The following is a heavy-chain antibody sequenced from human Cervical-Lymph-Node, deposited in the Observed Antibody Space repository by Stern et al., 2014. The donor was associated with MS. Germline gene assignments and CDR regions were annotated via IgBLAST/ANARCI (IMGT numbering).Heavy chain of an antibody. CDR3: ARGAATVTTWFDP. Sequence: QVQLQESGPGLVKPSQTLSLTCTVSGGSINRGGYYWSWIRQHPGKGLEWIGNIYYSGTTYYNPSLKSRITISVDTSNNQFSLNLSSVSAADTAVYYCARGAATVTTWFDPWGQGTLVTVSS. D-gene: IGHD4-17*01. J-gene: IGHJ5*02. V-gene: IGHV4-31*03. CDR1: GGSINRGGYY. CDR2: IYYSGTT.